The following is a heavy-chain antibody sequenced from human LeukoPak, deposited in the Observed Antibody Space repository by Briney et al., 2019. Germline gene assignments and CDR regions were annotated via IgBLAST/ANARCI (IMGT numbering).Heavy chain of an antibody. CDR1: GFTLSSYW. CDR3: ARGPLGFCSITSCYFGW. Sequence: GGSLRLSCAASGFTLSSYWMSWVRQAPGKGLEWVANIKQDGSEKYYVDSVKGRFSISRDNAKNSLSLQMNSLRAEDTAVYYCARGPLGFCSITSCYFGWWGQGILVTVSS. D-gene: IGHD2-2*01. J-gene: IGHJ4*02. CDR2: IKQDGSEK. V-gene: IGHV3-7*01.